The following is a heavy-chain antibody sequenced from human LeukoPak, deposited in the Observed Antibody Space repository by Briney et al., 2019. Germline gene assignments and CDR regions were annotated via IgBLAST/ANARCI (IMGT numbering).Heavy chain of an antibody. D-gene: IGHD3-9*01. CDR3: AKGFSILTSKHYFYYHGFDV. J-gene: IGHJ6*02. CDR2: IGEDGSTT. CDR1: GIAFENYA. V-gene: IGHV3-43*02. Sequence: GGSLRLSCAASGIAFENYARNWVRQAPGKGLEWVSLIGEDGSTTWYADSVKGRFTISRDNGKNSLYLHMNSLRPEDTALYYCAKGFSILTSKHYFYYHGFDVWGQGTPVPVSS.